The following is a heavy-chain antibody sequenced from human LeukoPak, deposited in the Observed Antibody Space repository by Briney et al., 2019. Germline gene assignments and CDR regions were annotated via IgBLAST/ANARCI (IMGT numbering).Heavy chain of an antibody. CDR2: IYYSGST. V-gene: IGHV4-61*01. J-gene: IGHJ5*02. CDR3: ARAKIVVVPAAITRVWFDP. CDR1: GDSISSSSYY. D-gene: IGHD2-2*01. Sequence: SETLSLTCTVSGDSISSSSYYWSWIRQPPGKGLEWIGYIYYSGSTNYNPSLKSRVTISVDTSKNQFSLKLSPVTAADTAVYYCARAKIVVVPAAITRVWFDPWGQGTLVTVSS.